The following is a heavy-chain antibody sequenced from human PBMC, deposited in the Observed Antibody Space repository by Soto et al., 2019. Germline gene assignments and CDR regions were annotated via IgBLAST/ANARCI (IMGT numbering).Heavy chain of an antibody. Sequence: GGSLRLSCAAAGFTFNSYAMSWVRQAPGKGLEWVSAISGSGGSTYYADSVKGRFTISRDNSKNTLYLQMNSLRAEDTAVYYCAKAPSYGYSYGPNIDYWGQGTLVTVSS. D-gene: IGHD5-18*01. CDR1: GFTFNSYA. V-gene: IGHV3-23*01. CDR2: ISGSGGST. CDR3: AKAPSYGYSYGPNIDY. J-gene: IGHJ4*02.